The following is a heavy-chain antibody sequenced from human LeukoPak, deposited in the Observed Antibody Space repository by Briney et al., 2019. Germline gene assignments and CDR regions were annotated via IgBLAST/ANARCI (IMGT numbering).Heavy chain of an antibody. CDR2: IYTGGST. D-gene: IGHD3-22*01. CDR1: GFTLRSYW. V-gene: IGHV3-53*01. Sequence: QTGGSLRLSCAASGFTLRSYWMHWVRQAPGKGLVWVSGIYTGGSTYFADSVKGRFTISRDNSKNTLYLQMNSLSAEDTAVYYCAREFRSGYDYYFDSWGQGTLVTVSS. CDR3: AREFRSGYDYYFDS. J-gene: IGHJ4*02.